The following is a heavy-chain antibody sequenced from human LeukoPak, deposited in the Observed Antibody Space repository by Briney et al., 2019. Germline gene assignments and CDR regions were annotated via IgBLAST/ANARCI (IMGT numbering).Heavy chain of an antibody. D-gene: IGHD6-6*01. CDR3: ARGDEYSSSSSYYYYMDV. CDR2: ISSSSSYI. CDR1: GFTFSSYS. V-gene: IGHV3-21*01. J-gene: IGHJ6*03. Sequence: GGSLRLSCAASGFTFSSYSMNWVRQAPGKGLEWVSSISSSSSYIYYADSVKGRFTISRDNAKNSLYLQMNSLRAEDTAVYYCARGDEYSSSSSYYYYMDVWGKGTTVTVSS.